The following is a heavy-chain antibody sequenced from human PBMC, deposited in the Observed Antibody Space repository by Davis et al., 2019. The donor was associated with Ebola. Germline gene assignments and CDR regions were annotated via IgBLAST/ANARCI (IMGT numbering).Heavy chain of an antibody. CDR2: ISGSGGST. CDR3: AREVGAREY. D-gene: IGHD1-26*01. CDR1: GFTFSSYA. V-gene: IGHV3-23*01. Sequence: GESLKISCAASGFTFSSYAMSWVRQAPGKGLEWVSAISGSGGSTYYADSVKGRFTISRDNSKNTLYLQMNSLRAEDTAVYYCAREVGAREYWGQGTLVTVSS. J-gene: IGHJ4*02.